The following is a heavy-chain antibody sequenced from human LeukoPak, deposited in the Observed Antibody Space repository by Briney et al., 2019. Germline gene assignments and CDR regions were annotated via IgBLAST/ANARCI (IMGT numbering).Heavy chain of an antibody. D-gene: IGHD3-10*01. CDR1: GFTLTNYW. CDR3: AKAFYGSGPYYYGMDV. Sequence: GGSLRPSCAASGFTLTNYWMSWVRQAPGKGLEWVANIKRDGGEKYYVDSVKGRSTISRDNARNSLYLQMNSLRAEDTAVYYCAKAFYGSGPYYYGMDVWGKGTTVTVSS. CDR2: IKRDGGEK. V-gene: IGHV3-7*01. J-gene: IGHJ6*04.